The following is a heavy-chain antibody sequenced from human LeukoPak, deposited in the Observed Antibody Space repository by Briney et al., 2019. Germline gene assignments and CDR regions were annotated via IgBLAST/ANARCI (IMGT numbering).Heavy chain of an antibody. Sequence: GASAKVSCKASGYTFTGYYMHWVRQAPGQGLEWMGWINPNSGGTNYAQKFQGRVTMTRDMSTSTDYMELSSLISEDTAVYYCARDNSMGGRGWWFDPWGQGTLVTVSS. V-gene: IGHV1-2*02. D-gene: IGHD2-15*01. CDR1: GYTFTGYY. CDR2: INPNSGGT. CDR3: ARDNSMGGRGWWFDP. J-gene: IGHJ5*02.